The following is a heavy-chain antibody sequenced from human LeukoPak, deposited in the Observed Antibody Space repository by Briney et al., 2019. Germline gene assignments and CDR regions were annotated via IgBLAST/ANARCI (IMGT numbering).Heavy chain of an antibody. J-gene: IGHJ4*02. D-gene: IGHD6-19*01. CDR3: AKRLRSSDWSFDY. CDR2: ISGSGGST. V-gene: IGHV3-23*01. CDR1: GFTFSSYA. Sequence: PGGSLRLSCAASGFTFSSYAMSWVRQAPGKGLEWVSAISGSGGSTYYADSVKGRFTISRDNSRNTLYLQMNSLRAEDTAVYYCAKRLRSSDWSFDYWGQGTLVTVSS.